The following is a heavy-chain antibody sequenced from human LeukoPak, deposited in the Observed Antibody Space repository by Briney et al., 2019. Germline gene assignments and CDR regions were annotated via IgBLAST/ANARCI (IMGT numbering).Heavy chain of an antibody. D-gene: IGHD6-13*01. CDR3: ARVGSSWHTTFDY. V-gene: IGHV4-59*01. CDR1: GGSISSYY. J-gene: IGHJ4*02. CDR2: IYYSGST. Sequence: SETLSLTCTVSGGSISSYYWSWIRQPPGKGLEWIGYIYYSGSTNYNPSLKSRVTISVDTSKNQFSLKLSSVTAADTAVYYCARVGSSWHTTFDYWSQGTLVAVSS.